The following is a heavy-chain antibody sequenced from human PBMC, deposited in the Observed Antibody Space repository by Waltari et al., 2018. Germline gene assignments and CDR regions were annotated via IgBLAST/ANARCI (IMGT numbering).Heavy chain of an antibody. D-gene: IGHD5-12*01. Sequence: QLQLQESGPGLVKPPETLSLTCTSSAGSISSGSYYWGWVRQSPGKGLEWIGSFYYRGSTYYNPTLKSRVTISGDTSKNQFSLKLSSVTAADTAVYYCARHWKKSGYRFDPWGQGTLVTVSS. CDR2: FYYRGST. V-gene: IGHV4-39*01. J-gene: IGHJ5*02. CDR3: ARHWKKSGYRFDP. CDR1: AGSISSGSYY.